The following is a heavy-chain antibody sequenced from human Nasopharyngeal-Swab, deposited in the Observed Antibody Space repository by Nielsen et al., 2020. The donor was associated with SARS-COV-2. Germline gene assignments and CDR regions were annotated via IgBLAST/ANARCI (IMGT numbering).Heavy chain of an antibody. CDR3: ARHEVTYAYHFDY. CDR1: GGSISYYY. Sequence: SETLSLTCTVSGGSISYYYWSWIRQPPGKGLEWIGYIYYKGSTKYNPSLMSRVTMSVGTSRSQFSLSLSSVTAADTAVYYCARHEVTYAYHFDYWGQGTLVTVSS. D-gene: IGHD3-16*01. V-gene: IGHV4-59*08. J-gene: IGHJ4*02. CDR2: IYYKGST.